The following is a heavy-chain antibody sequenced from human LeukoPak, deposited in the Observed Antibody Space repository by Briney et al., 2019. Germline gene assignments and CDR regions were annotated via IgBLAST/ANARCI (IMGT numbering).Heavy chain of an antibody. CDR1: GFTFSSYG. J-gene: IGHJ6*02. V-gene: IGHV3-30*03. CDR3: ARDRVPSSSWWEDYYYGMDV. D-gene: IGHD6-13*01. CDR2: ISYDGSNK. Sequence: PGGSLRLSCAASGFTFSSYGMHWVRQAPGKGLEWVAVISYDGSNKYYADSVKGRFTISRDNSKNTLYLQMNSLRAEDTAVYYCARDRVPSSSWWEDYYYGMDVWGQGTTVTVSS.